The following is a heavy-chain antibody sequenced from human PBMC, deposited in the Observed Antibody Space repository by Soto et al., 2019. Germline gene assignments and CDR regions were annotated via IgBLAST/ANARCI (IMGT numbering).Heavy chain of an antibody. CDR3: AKGHGIFGVVIPSDY. Sequence: EVQLLESGGGLVQPGGSLRLSCAVSGFTFSSYAMSWVRQAPGKGLEWVSAISNSGASTYYADSVKGPFTISRENSKNKLYLQMNSLRAEDTAVYYCAKGHGIFGVVIPSDYWGQGTLVTVSS. V-gene: IGHV3-23*01. D-gene: IGHD3-3*01. CDR1: GFTFSSYA. J-gene: IGHJ4*02. CDR2: ISNSGAST.